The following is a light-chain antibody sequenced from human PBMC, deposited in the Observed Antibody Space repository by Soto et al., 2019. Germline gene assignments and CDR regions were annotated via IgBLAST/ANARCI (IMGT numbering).Light chain of an antibody. J-gene: IGKJ2*03. CDR2: DAS. CDR1: QSVGSS. CDR3: QQYPYRLFS. V-gene: IGKV3-11*01. Sequence: ESVLTQSPDTLSLSPGQRATLSCRASQSVGSSLAWYQQKVGQAPRLLIYDASNRVTGTPAMFSGSGSGTDFTLTISSLEPEDSAVYYCQQYPYRLFSFGQGTNVEIK.